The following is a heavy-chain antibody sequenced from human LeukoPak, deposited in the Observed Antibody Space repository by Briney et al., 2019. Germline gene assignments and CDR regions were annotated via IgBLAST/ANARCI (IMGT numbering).Heavy chain of an antibody. V-gene: IGHV1-18*01. CDR3: AREEDSYPAAMFTSDY. D-gene: IGHD2-2*01. CDR2: ISAYNGNT. CDR1: GYTFTSYG. Sequence: ASVKVSCKASGYTFTSYGISWVRQAPGQGLEWMGWISAYNGNTNYAQKLQGRVTMITDTSTSTAYMELRSLRSDDTAVYYCAREEDSYPAAMFTSDYWGQGTLVTVSS. J-gene: IGHJ4*02.